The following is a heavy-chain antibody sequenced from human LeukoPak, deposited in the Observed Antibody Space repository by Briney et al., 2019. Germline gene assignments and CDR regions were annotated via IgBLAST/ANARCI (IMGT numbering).Heavy chain of an antibody. V-gene: IGHV3-30*02. CDR1: GFTFSSYG. CDR2: IRYDGSNK. J-gene: IGHJ4*02. CDR3: ARGYYGSGSKWDYYFDY. Sequence: PGGSLRLSCAASGFTFSSYGMHWVRQAPGKGLEWVAFIRYDGSNKYYADSVKGRFTISRDNAKNSLYLQMNSLRAEDTAVYYCARGYYGSGSKWDYYFDYWGQGTLVTVSS. D-gene: IGHD3-10*01.